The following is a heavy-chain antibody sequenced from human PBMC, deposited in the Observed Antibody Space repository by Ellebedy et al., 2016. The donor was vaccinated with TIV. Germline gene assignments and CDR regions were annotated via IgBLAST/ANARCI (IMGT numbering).Heavy chain of an antibody. Sequence: GESLKISCAASGFTFSSYGMHWVRQAPGKGLEWVAVISYDGSNKYYADSVKGRFTISRDNSKNTLYLQMNSLRAEDTAVYYCAKDWFSTVTPLWYWGQGTLVTVSS. D-gene: IGHD4-17*01. J-gene: IGHJ4*02. CDR3: AKDWFSTVTPLWY. CDR1: GFTFSSYG. V-gene: IGHV3-30*18. CDR2: ISYDGSNK.